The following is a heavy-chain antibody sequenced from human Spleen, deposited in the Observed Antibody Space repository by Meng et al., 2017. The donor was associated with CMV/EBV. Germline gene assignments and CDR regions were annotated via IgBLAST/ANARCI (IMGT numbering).Heavy chain of an antibody. V-gene: IGHV3-15*01. CDR1: GFSFSAAW. CDR2: IKSKTDGGTT. Sequence: GGSLRLSCTASGFSFSAAWMSWVRQAPGKGLEWVGRIKSKTDGGTTDYAAPVKGRFTISRDDSKNTLYLQMNSLKTEDTAVYYCTTDVISGWYRRGYWGQGTLVTVSS. CDR3: TTDVISGWYRRGY. D-gene: IGHD6-19*01. J-gene: IGHJ4*02.